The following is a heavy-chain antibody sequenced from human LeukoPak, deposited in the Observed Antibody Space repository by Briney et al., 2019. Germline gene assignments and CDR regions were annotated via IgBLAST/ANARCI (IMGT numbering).Heavy chain of an antibody. CDR3: ARDFRYGSGFDY. V-gene: IGHV3-64*01. D-gene: IGHD5-24*01. Sequence: GGSLRLSCVASGFAFSTYALHWVRQAPGKGLQYVSGIGNGGSIDYANSVKGRFTISRDNSKNTLYLQMGSLRPEDMAVYYCARDFRYGSGFDYWGQGTLVTVSS. CDR2: IGNGGSI. J-gene: IGHJ4*02. CDR1: GFAFSTYA.